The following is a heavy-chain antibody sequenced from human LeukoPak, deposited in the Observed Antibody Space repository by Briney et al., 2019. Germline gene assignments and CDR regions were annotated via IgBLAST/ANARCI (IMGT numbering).Heavy chain of an antibody. CDR1: GASVSSGSYY. CDR3: ARDSSSGWNSFDY. Sequence: PSETLSLTCTVSGASVSSGSYYWSWIRQPPGKGLEWIGYIYYSGSTNYNPSLKSRVAISVDTSKNQFSLKLSSVTAADTAVYYCARDSSSGWNSFDYWGQGTLVTVSS. CDR2: IYYSGST. V-gene: IGHV4-61*01. J-gene: IGHJ4*02. D-gene: IGHD6-19*01.